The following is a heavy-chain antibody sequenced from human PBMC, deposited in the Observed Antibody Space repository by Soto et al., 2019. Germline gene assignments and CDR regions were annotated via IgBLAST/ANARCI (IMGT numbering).Heavy chain of an antibody. V-gene: IGHV4-39*02. CDR2: VHYSGNT. D-gene: IGHD3-3*01. Sequence: SETLSLTCSVSGDSISSGRFHWGWIRQPPGKGLEFIATVHYSGNTHYNPSLRSRVTIFVDTSKSHFSLRLSSVTAADTAVYCARADGFGVVTPFMDSWGQGILVTVSS. J-gene: IGHJ5*01. CDR3: ARADGFGVVTPFMDS. CDR1: GDSISSGRFH.